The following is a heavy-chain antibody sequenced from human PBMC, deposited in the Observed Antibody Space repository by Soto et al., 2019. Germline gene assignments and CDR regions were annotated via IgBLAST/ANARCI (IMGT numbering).Heavy chain of an antibody. V-gene: IGHV3-23*01. Sequence: PGGSLRLSCAASGFTFSNYAVSWVRQAPGKGLEWVSAISGSGGSTFHTDSVEGRFTISRDNSRNTLHLQMNSLRAEDTAVYYCAKARTTATTGPYDFWGQGTRVTVSS. CDR3: AKARTTATTGPYDF. CDR2: ISGSGGST. CDR1: GFTFSNYA. J-gene: IGHJ4*02. D-gene: IGHD4-17*01.